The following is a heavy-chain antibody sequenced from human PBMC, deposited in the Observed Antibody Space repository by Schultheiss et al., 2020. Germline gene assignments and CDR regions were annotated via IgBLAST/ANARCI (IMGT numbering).Heavy chain of an antibody. CDR1: GGSFSGYY. J-gene: IGHJ4*02. Sequence: SETLSLTCAVYGGSFSGYYWSWIRQPPGKGLEWIGSIYHSGSTYYNPSLKSRVTISVDTSKNQFSLKLSSVTAADTAVYYCARTSTGLVGAREFYFDYWGQGTMVTVSS. CDR3: ARTSTGLVGAREFYFDY. V-gene: IGHV4-34*01. D-gene: IGHD1-26*01. CDR2: IYHSGST.